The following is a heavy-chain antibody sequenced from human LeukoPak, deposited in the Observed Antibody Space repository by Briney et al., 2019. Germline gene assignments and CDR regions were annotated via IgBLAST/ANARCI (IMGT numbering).Heavy chain of an antibody. V-gene: IGHV1-18*01. Sequence: SAYNGNTNYAQKLQGRVTMTTDTSTSTAYMELRSLRSDDTAVYYCARGVLRFLEWLFYFDYWGQGTLVTVSS. J-gene: IGHJ4*02. CDR3: ARGVLRFLEWLFYFDY. CDR2: SAYNGNT. D-gene: IGHD3-3*01.